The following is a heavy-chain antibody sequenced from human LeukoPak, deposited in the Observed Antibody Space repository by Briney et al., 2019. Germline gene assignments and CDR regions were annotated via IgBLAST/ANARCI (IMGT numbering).Heavy chain of an antibody. Sequence: PGRALRLSCAASGFTFSSYGMHWVRQAPGKGLEWVAVISYDGNTKYYADSVKGRFTISRDNSKNTLYLQVNSLRAEDAAVYSCAREYCGGGSCYEDFFDYWGQGTLVTVSS. CDR3: AREYCGGGSCYEDFFDY. J-gene: IGHJ4*02. D-gene: IGHD2-15*01. CDR1: GFTFSSYG. V-gene: IGHV3-30*03. CDR2: ISYDGNTK.